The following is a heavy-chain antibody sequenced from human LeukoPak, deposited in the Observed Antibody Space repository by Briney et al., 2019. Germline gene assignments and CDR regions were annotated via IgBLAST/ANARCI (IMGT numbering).Heavy chain of an antibody. J-gene: IGHJ4*02. CDR2: IRSKTYGGTA. V-gene: IGHV3-49*04. D-gene: IGHD3-3*01. CDR1: GFTFSSYA. CDR3: TRGLEGFTAYDDY. Sequence: PGGSLRLSCAASGFTFSSYAMSWVRQAPGKGLEWVGFIRSKTYGGTADYAASVEGRFTISRDDSNNIAYLQMNSLKTEDTAVYYCTRGLEGFTAYDDYWGQGTLVTVSS.